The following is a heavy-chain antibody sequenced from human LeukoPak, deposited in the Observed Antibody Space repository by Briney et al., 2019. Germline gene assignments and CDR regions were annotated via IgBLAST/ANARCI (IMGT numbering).Heavy chain of an antibody. V-gene: IGHV3-23*01. CDR3: ARRTTVLTPAPFDY. J-gene: IGHJ4*02. CDR2: IDGTGVTT. D-gene: IGHD4-23*01. CDR1: GFTFSSYS. Sequence: GGSLRLSCAASGFTFSSYSMSWDRQAPGKGLEWVSAIDGTGVTTRYADSVKGRFTVSRDNSKNTLYLQMNSLRAEDMAVYYCARRTTVLTPAPFDYWGQGTLVTVSS.